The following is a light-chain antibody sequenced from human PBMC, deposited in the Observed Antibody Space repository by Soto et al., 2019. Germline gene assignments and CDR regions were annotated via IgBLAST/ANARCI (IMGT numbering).Light chain of an antibody. Sequence: EIVLTQSPGTLSLSPGERATLSCRASQSVSSNYLAWYQQKPGQAPRLLIYGASSRATGIPDRFSGSGSGTDFTLTISRLEPEDFALYYCQQYAHSTPISFGQVTRLAIK. J-gene: IGKJ5*01. CDR3: QQYAHSTPIS. CDR1: QSVSSNY. CDR2: GAS. V-gene: IGKV3-20*01.